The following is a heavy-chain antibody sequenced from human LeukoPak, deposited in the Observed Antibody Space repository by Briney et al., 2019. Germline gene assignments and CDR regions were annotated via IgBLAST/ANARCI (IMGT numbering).Heavy chain of an antibody. J-gene: IGHJ4*02. Sequence: GGSLRLSCAASEFTFSKYAMNWVRQAPGKGLEWVSGINGSGVITFYADSVKGRFTISRDNAKNSLYLQMNSLRAEDTALYYCARDKYSSSWYFDYWGQGTLVTVSS. CDR2: INGSGVIT. CDR3: ARDKYSSSWYFDY. CDR1: EFTFSKYA. V-gene: IGHV3-23*01. D-gene: IGHD6-13*01.